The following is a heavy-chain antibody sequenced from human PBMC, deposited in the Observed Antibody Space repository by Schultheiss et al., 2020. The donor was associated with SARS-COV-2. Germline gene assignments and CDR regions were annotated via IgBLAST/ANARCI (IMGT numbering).Heavy chain of an antibody. Sequence: ASVKVSCKVSGYTLTELSMHWVRQAPGKGLEWMGGFDPEDGETIYAQKFQGRVTMTRDTSISTAYMELSRLRSDDTAVYYCARDRGVDIVATTHYYYYYYMDVWGKGTTVTVSS. CDR1: GYTLTELS. CDR2: FDPEDGET. D-gene: IGHD5-12*01. J-gene: IGHJ6*03. CDR3: ARDRGVDIVATTHYYYYYYMDV. V-gene: IGHV1-24*01.